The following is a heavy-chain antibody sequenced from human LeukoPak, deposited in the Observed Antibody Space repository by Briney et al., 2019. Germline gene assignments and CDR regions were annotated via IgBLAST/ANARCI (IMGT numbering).Heavy chain of an antibody. CDR2: ISGSGGST. J-gene: IGHJ3*02. CDR3: AKGGGPAAXIAFDI. CDR1: GFTFSSYA. Sequence: PGGSLRLSCAASGFTFSSYAMSWVRQAPGKGLEWVSAISGSGGSTYYADSVKGRFTISRDNAKNSLYLQMNSLRAEDTALYYCAKGGGPAAXIAFDIWGQGTMVTVSS. D-gene: IGHD2-2*01. V-gene: IGHV3-23*01.